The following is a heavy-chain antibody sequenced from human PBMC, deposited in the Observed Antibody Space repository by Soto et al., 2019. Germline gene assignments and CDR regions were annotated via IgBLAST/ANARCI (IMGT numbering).Heavy chain of an antibody. Sequence: GGSLRLSCAASGFTFSSYAISWVRQAPGKGLEWVSAISGSGGSTYYADSGKGRFTISRDNSKNTLYLQMNSLRAEDTAVYYCAKASGVVPYSNFDYWGQGTLVTVSS. J-gene: IGHJ4*02. CDR1: GFTFSSYA. CDR3: AKASGVVPYSNFDY. V-gene: IGHV3-23*01. D-gene: IGHD3-3*01. CDR2: ISGSGGST.